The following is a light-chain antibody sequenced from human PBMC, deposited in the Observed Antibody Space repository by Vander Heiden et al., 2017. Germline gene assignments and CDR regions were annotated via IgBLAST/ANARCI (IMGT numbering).Light chain of an antibody. V-gene: IGKV1-39*01. CDR2: AAS. J-gene: IGKJ4*01. Sequence: DIQMTQSPSSLSASVGDRVTITCRASQSISSYLNWYQQKPGKAPKLLIYAASSLQSGVPSRFSGSGSGTDYTLTISSLQPQDFATYYCQQSCSNPRLTFGEGTKVEIK. CDR1: QSISSY. CDR3: QQSCSNPRLT.